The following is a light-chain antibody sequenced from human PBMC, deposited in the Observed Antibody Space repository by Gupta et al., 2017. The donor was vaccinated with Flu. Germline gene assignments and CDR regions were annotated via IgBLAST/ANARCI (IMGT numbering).Light chain of an antibody. Sequence: EIVMTQSPATLSVSPGERATLSCRASQSVSSNLAWYQQKPGQAPRLLIYGASTRATGIPARFSGSGSGTEFTLTISRLQSEDFAVYYCLQDTDWPWTFGQGTKVEIK. CDR3: LQDTDWPWT. J-gene: IGKJ1*01. CDR1: QSVSSN. V-gene: IGKV3-15*01. CDR2: GAS.